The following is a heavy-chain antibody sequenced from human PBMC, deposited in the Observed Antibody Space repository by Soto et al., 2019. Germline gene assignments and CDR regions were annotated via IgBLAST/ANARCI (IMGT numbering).Heavy chain of an antibody. J-gene: IGHJ5*02. D-gene: IGHD3-16*01. CDR2: IRGTAT. CDR1: GVSFSSFA. Sequence: EVQLLESGGTLVQPGESLRLSCDVSGVSFSSFAMNWVRQAPGEGLEWVSSIRGTATSYADSVKGRLTISRDNSKNTVYLQMNTRRCEDTAVYYCAKGAVLITTSGGWCNWFDTLGEGTLVIVSS. V-gene: IGHV3-23*01. CDR3: AKGAVLITTSGGWCNWFDT.